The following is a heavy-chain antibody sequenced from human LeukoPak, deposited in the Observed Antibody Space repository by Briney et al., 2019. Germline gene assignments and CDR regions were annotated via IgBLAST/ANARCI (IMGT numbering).Heavy chain of an antibody. J-gene: IGHJ4*02. D-gene: IGHD3/OR15-3a*01. Sequence: GGSLRLSCAVSGLTFSNFAMAWVRQAPGKGLDWVAGISGGAENTYYGDSAKGRFTISRDNSKNTVDLEMNSLRAEDTAVCFCATYDVMNGCLDYWGQGAQVTVSS. V-gene: IGHV3-23*01. CDR3: ATYDVMNGCLDY. CDR2: ISGGAENT. CDR1: GLTFSNFA.